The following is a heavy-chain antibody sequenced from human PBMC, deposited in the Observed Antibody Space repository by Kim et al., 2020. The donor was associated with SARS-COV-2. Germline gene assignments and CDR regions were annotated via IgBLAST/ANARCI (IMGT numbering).Heavy chain of an antibody. V-gene: IGHV4-39*01. D-gene: IGHD4-4*01. CDR2: IDYTGTT. CDR1: GGSISSGDFY. CDR3: ARPYRRRGGGAWFDP. J-gene: IGHJ5*02. Sequence: SETLSLTCAVFGGSISSGDFYWGWILQPPGKGLEWIGNIDYTGTTYYNPSLKSRVSMSVDSSKNQFSLRLTSLTVADTAVYYCARPYRRRGGGAWFDPWGQGTLVTVSS.